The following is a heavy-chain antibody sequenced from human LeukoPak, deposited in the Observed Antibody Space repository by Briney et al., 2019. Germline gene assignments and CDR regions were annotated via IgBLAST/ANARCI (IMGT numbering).Heavy chain of an antibody. J-gene: IGHJ3*02. CDR2: FYISGGT. CDR3: ASLGGFAI. Sequence: SETLSLTCTVSGDSISSGSYYWNWIRQPAGKGLEWIGRFYISGGTNYNPSLKSRVTISVDTSRNQFSLKLTSVTAADTAVYYCASLGGFAIWGQGTVVTVSS. CDR1: GDSISSGSYY. V-gene: IGHV4-61*02.